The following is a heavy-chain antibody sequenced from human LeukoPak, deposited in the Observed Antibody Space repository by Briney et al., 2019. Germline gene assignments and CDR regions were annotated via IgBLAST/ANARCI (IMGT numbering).Heavy chain of an antibody. CDR2: IYPDDSDT. Sequence: GESLKISCESSGYSYSSYWIGWVRQMPGKGLEWMGIIYPDDSDTRYSPSFQGQVTISTDKSISTAYLQWSSLKASDTAMYYCARRAVAGTSFDYWGHGTLVTVSS. J-gene: IGHJ4*01. CDR1: GYSYSSYW. V-gene: IGHV5-51*01. D-gene: IGHD6-19*01. CDR3: ARRAVAGTSFDY.